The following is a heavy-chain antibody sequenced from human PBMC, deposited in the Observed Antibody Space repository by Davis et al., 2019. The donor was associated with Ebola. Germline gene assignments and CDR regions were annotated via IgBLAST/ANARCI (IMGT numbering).Heavy chain of an antibody. Sequence: GESLKISCAASGFTFSTYNMDWVRQAPGKGLEWVSVIYSGGSTYYADSVKGRFTISRDNSKNTLYLQMNSLRAEDTAVYYCARRLAGWGQGTLVTVSS. CDR2: IYSGGST. J-gene: IGHJ4*02. CDR3: ARRLAG. V-gene: IGHV3-53*01. D-gene: IGHD6-13*01. CDR1: GFTFSTYN.